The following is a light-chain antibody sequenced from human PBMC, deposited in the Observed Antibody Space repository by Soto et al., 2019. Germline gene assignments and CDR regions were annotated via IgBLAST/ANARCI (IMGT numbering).Light chain of an antibody. J-gene: IGKJ4*01. CDR1: QSVFSS. V-gene: IGKV3-11*01. Sequence: EIVLTQSPVTLSLSPGERATLSCRASQSVFSSLAWYQQKPGQAPRLLIYDASTSATAIPARFRATGSGTGFTLTISSLEPEDFAVYYCHQRSNWPLTFGGGTKVEIK. CDR2: DAS. CDR3: HQRSNWPLT.